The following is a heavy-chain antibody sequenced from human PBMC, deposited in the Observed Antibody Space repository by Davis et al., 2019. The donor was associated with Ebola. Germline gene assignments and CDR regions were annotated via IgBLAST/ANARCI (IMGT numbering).Heavy chain of an antibody. J-gene: IGHJ2*01. CDR3: AREVSGYSSGWYSWYFDL. Sequence: GESLKISCAASGFTFSSYSMNWVRQAPGKGLEWVSSISSSSSYIYYADSVKGRFTISRDNAKNSLYLQMNSLRAEDTAVYYCAREVSGYSSGWYSWYFDLRGRGTLVTVSS. CDR1: GFTFSSYS. D-gene: IGHD6-19*01. CDR2: ISSSSSYI. V-gene: IGHV3-21*01.